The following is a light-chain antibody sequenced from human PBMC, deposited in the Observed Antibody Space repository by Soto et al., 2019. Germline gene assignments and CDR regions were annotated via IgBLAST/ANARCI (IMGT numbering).Light chain of an antibody. CDR2: SAS. V-gene: IGKV1-12*01. CDR3: QQAHGFLT. J-gene: IGKJ4*01. Sequence: DIQMTQSPSSLSASVGDRVIITCRASQDITTRLAWYQQKAGKPPQLLIYSASTSQSGVPPRFRGSGSGTDFTLTITNLQPEDFATYYCQQAHGFLTLGGGTKVEI. CDR1: QDITTR.